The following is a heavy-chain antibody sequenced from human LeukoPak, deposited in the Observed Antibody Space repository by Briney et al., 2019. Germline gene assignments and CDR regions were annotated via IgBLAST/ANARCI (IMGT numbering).Heavy chain of an antibody. J-gene: IGHJ3*02. CDR3: AREVPYCSGGSCYSDAFDI. CDR2: IYHSGST. Sequence: SETLSLTCAVSGYSISSGYYWGWIRQPPGKGLEWIGSIYHSGSTYYNPSLKSRVTISVDTSKNRFSLKLSSVTAADTAVYYCAREVPYCSGGSCYSDAFDIWGQGTMVTVSS. D-gene: IGHD2-15*01. CDR1: GYSISSGYY. V-gene: IGHV4-38-2*02.